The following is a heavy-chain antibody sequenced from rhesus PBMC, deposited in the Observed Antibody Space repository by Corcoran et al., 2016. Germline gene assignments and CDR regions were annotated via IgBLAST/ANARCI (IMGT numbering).Heavy chain of an antibody. CDR2: IGGSGGRA. J-gene: IGHJ4*01. CDR3: AIDSWGSVEY. CDR1: GGSITGDT. D-gene: IGHD1-1-1*01. V-gene: IGHV4-165*01. Sequence: QVQLQESGPGLVKPSETLSLTCAVSGGSITGDTWSWFRQSPAKGLEWFGYIGGSGGRASFNPSFMSRVPISSDTPTDQCSLTRSSVTAAATAVYYCAIDSWGSVEYWGQGVLVTVSS.